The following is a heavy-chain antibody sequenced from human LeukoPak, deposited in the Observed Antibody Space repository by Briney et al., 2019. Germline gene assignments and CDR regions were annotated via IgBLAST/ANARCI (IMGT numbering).Heavy chain of an antibody. Sequence: GGSLRLSCAASGFTFSSYSMNWVRQAPGKGLEYVSAISSNGGSTYYANSVKDRFTISRDNSKNMLYLQMGSLRAEDMAVYYCARIGYGSGSYGWFDFWGQGTLVTVSS. CDR1: GFTFSSYS. D-gene: IGHD3-10*01. V-gene: IGHV3-64*01. J-gene: IGHJ5*01. CDR2: ISSNGGST. CDR3: ARIGYGSGSYGWFDF.